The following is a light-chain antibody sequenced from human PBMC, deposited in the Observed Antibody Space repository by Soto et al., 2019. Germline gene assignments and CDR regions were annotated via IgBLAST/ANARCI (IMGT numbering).Light chain of an antibody. CDR1: QSVSSNS. J-gene: IGKJ2*01. V-gene: IGKV3-20*01. CDR3: QQFGSSPPSYT. CDR2: DAS. Sequence: EIVLTQSPGTLSLSPGERATLSCRASQSVSSNSLAWYQQKPGQAPRLLIYDASNRATGIPDRFSGSGSGTDFTLTISRLEPEDFAVYYCQQFGSSPPSYTFGQGTKLEIK.